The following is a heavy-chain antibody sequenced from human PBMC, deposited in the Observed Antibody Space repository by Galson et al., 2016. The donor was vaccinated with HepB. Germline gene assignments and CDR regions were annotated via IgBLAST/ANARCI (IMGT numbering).Heavy chain of an antibody. D-gene: IGHD3-9*01. CDR1: GGSISTYH. Sequence: SETLSLTCTVSGGSISTYHWSWIRQPPGKGLEWIGYSDYSGSTNYNPSLKSRVTISVDTSKNQFSLKVSSVTAADTAVYYCAREPAATGDAFDIWGQGTVVTVSS. CDR2: SDYSGST. CDR3: AREPAATGDAFDI. J-gene: IGHJ3*02. V-gene: IGHV4-59*01.